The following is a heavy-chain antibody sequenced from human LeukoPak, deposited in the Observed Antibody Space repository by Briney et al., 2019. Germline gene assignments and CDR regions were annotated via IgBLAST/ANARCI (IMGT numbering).Heavy chain of an antibody. Sequence: PSETLSLTCTVSGGSISGYYWSWIRQPPGKGLEWIGEINHSGSTNYNPSLKSRVTISVDTSKNQFSLKLSSVTAADTAVYYCARSKGIAVAGSKFDYWGQGTLVTVSS. J-gene: IGHJ4*02. CDR1: GGSISGYY. CDR2: INHSGST. D-gene: IGHD6-19*01. V-gene: IGHV4-34*01. CDR3: ARSKGIAVAGSKFDY.